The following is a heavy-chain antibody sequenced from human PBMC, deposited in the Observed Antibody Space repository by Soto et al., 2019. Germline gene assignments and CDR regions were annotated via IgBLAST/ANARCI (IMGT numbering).Heavy chain of an antibody. J-gene: IGHJ4*02. CDR2: IGTTGDT. Sequence: GGSLRLFCSASGFIFSSYDMHWVRQGPGKGLEWVSAIGTTGDTNYAGSVKGRFTISRENAKNSLYLQMNSLRAGDTAIYFCARAIGPTLFDYWGQGALVTVSS. D-gene: IGHD3-22*01. CDR3: ARAIGPTLFDY. CDR1: GFIFSSYD. V-gene: IGHV3-13*04.